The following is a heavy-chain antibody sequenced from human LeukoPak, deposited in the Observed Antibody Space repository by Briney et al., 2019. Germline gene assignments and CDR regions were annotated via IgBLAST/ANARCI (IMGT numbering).Heavy chain of an antibody. CDR2: IHYSGGT. CDR3: ARHKHDSSGYAFDY. D-gene: IGHD3-22*01. CDR1: GGSISSYY. J-gene: IGHJ4*02. Sequence: KPSETLSLTCTVSGGSISSYYWSWVRQPPGKGLEWIGYIHYSGGTSYNPSLKSRVTISVDTSKNQFSLKLSSVTAADTAVYYCARHKHDSSGYAFDYWGQGTLVTVSS. V-gene: IGHV4-59*08.